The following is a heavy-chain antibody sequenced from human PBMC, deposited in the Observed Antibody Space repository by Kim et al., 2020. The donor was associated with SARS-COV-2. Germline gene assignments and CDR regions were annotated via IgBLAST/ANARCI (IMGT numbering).Heavy chain of an antibody. V-gene: IGHV3-53*01. J-gene: IGHJ6*02. CDR1: GFTVSSNY. D-gene: IGHD2-2*01. Sequence: GSLRLSCAASGFTVSSNYLTWVRQAPGKGLEWVSVIYSDGSTYYADSVKGRFSISRDNSKNTLYLQMNSLRVEDTAVYFCARDRIGSTNGLDVWGQGT. CDR3: ARDRIGSTNGLDV. CDR2: IYSDGST.